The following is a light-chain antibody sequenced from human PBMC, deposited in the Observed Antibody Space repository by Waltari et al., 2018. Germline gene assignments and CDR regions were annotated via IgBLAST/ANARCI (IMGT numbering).Light chain of an antibody. CDR1: DIASTR. Sequence: SYVLTQPPSVSVAPGMTARITCEGTDIASTRFQWYQQKPGQAPVLVMYYNSDRPSGIPERFSGSNSGNTATLTITRVEAGDEADYYCQAWHTGTSHVVFGGGTKLTVL. CDR3: QAWHTGTSHVV. CDR2: YNS. V-gene: IGLV3-21*04. J-gene: IGLJ2*01.